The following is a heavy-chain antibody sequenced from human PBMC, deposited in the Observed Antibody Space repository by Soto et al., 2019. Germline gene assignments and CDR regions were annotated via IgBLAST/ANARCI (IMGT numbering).Heavy chain of an antibody. D-gene: IGHD1-7*01. V-gene: IGHV4-59*01. CDR3: ARETGTTVGAFDI. Sequence: SETLSLTCTVSGGSISSDYWSWIRQPPGKGLEWIGYIYYSGSTNYNPSLKSRVTISVDTSKNQFSLKLSSVTAADTAVYYCARETGTTVGAFDIWGQGTIVTVS. CDR2: IYYSGST. CDR1: GGSISSDY. J-gene: IGHJ3*02.